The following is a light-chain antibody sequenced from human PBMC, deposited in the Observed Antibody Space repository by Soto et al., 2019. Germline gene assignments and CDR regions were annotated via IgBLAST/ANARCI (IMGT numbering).Light chain of an antibody. CDR3: QQYDNLPVT. V-gene: IGKV1-33*01. J-gene: IGKJ4*01. CDR1: QDISNY. CDR2: DAS. Sequence: DIQMTQSPSSLSASVGDRVTITCQASQDISNYINWYQQKEGNAPNLLIYDASTLHSGVPPSFSASGSGTHFTFIISSLQPEDIGTYYCQQYDNLPVTFGGGTKVEIK.